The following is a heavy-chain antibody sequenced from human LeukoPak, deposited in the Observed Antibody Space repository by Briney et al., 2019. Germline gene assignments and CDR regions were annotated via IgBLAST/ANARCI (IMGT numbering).Heavy chain of an antibody. D-gene: IGHD6-13*01. CDR1: GFTFDEYG. V-gene: IGHV3-20*04. Sequence: GGSLRLSCAASGFTFDEYGMNWVRHAPGKGLEWVSGINWNGGSTVYAHSVKGRFTISRDNAKNSLYLQMNSLRAEDTAFYYCATSSSWANDAFDIWGQGTMVTVCS. J-gene: IGHJ3*02. CDR2: INWNGGST. CDR3: ATSSSWANDAFDI.